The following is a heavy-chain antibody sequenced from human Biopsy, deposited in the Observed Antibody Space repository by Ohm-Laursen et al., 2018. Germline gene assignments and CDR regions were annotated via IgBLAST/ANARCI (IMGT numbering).Heavy chain of an antibody. CDR3: ARLYRLDDYWNDDPPDAFDV. CDR1: GGSITDDY. CDR2: ISKGGDT. J-gene: IGHJ3*01. V-gene: IGHV4-59*01. D-gene: IGHD1-1*01. Sequence: SETLSLTCTVSGGSITDDYWSWIRQSPGKGLEWIGFISKGGDTTYNPSLRGRVAISVDTSKNQFSLKLSSVTAADTAIFFCARLYRLDDYWNDDPPDAFDVWGQGTTVTVSS.